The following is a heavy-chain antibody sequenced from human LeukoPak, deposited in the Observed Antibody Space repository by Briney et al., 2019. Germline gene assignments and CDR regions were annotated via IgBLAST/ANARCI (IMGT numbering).Heavy chain of an antibody. CDR1: GYILTSYN. J-gene: IGHJ4*02. CDR2: INPSGGDT. CDR3: ARTYCAEDCSIRYFDY. D-gene: IGHD2-21*02. V-gene: IGHV1-46*01. Sequence: ASVKVSCTASGYILTSYNMHWVRQAPGQGLEWLGIINPSGGDTKYAQKFQGRVTLTRDKSTSTVYMELSRLTSDDTAVYYCARTYCAEDCSIRYFDYWGQGTLVTVSS.